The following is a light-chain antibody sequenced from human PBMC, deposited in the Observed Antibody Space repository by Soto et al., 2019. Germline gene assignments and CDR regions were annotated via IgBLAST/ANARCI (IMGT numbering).Light chain of an antibody. CDR3: QQYGSSPRVT. V-gene: IGKV3-20*01. CDR2: GAS. J-gene: IGKJ4*01. Sequence: EIVLTQSPGTLSLSPGERATLSCRASQSVSSNYLAWYQQKPGQAPRLLIYGASSRATGIPDRFSGSGSGTDFTLTISRLEPEDFAVYYCQQYGSSPRVTFGGETKVEIK. CDR1: QSVSSNY.